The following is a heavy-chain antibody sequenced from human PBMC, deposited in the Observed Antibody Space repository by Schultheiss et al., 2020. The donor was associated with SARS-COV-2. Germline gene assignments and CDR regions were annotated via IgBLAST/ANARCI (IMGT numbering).Heavy chain of an antibody. CDR3: ARVKIMITFGGVIVIDY. V-gene: IGHV1-69*13. Sequence: SVKVSCKASGGTFSSYAISWVRQAPGQGLEWMGGIIPIFGTANYAQKFQGRVTITADESTSTAYMELSSLRSDDTAMYYCARVKIMITFGGVIVIDYWGQGTLVTVSS. CDR2: IIPIFGTA. D-gene: IGHD3-16*02. CDR1: GGTFSSYA. J-gene: IGHJ4*02.